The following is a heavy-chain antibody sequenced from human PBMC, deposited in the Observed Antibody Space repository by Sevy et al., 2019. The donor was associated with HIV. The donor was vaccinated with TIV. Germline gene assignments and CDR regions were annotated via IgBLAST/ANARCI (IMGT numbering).Heavy chain of an antibody. V-gene: IGHV3-7*01. Sequence: GGSLRLSCVASGFTLDSYWMSWVRQTPGKGLEWVANVKQDGSVKYYVDSVKGRFTISRDNARNLVYLQMNSLRVDDTAWEYWVRAIAAHDSFRGQGTLVTVSS. CDR2: VKQDGSVK. J-gene: IGHJ4*02. CDR3: VRAIAAHDSF. D-gene: IGHD3-16*02. CDR1: GFTLDSYW.